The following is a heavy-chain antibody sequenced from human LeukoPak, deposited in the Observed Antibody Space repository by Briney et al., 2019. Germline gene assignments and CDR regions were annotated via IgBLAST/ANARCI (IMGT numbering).Heavy chain of an antibody. J-gene: IGHJ3*02. CDR3: AKPTAAEDYYGSGSGAFDI. Sequence: PGRSLRLSCAAAGFTFSSYGMHWVRQAPGKGLEWVAVISYDGSNKYYADSVKGRFTISRDNSKNTLYLQMNSLRAEDTAVYYCAKPTAAEDYYGSGSGAFDIWGQGTMVTVSS. CDR2: ISYDGSNK. CDR1: GFTFSSYG. D-gene: IGHD3-10*01. V-gene: IGHV3-30*18.